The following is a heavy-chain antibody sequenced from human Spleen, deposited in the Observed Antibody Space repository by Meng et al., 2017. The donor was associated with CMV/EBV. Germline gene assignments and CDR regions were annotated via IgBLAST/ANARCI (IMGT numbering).Heavy chain of an antibody. CDR1: GLTFSNAG. D-gene: IGHD2-2*02. V-gene: IGHV3-15*07. CDR2: IKTKTDGGTT. Sequence: RACAAAGLTFSNAGMNGVSQAPGKGLEGGGRIKTKTDGGTTDYAAPVKGRFTISRDDSKKTLYLQMNSLKTEDTAVYYCATDRIPHWGQGTLVTVSS. CDR3: ATDRIPH. J-gene: IGHJ4*02.